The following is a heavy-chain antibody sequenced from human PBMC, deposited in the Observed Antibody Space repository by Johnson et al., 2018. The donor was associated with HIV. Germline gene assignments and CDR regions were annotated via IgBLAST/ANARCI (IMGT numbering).Heavy chain of an antibody. CDR3: SRGGRATAGQVDGLDI. Sequence: VQLVESGGGVVQPGGSLRLSCAASGFTFSSYAMHWVRQAPGKGLEWVANIKQDGSDKYYVDSVKGRFTISRDTAQNSVYLQMNSLRAGDTAVYYCSRGGRATAGQVDGLDIWGQGTMVTVSS. CDR1: GFTFSSYA. D-gene: IGHD6-13*01. V-gene: IGHV3-7*01. J-gene: IGHJ3*02. CDR2: IKQDGSDK.